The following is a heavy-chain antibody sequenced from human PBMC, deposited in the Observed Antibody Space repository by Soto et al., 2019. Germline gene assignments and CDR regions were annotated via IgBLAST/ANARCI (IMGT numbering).Heavy chain of an antibody. CDR3: ARKGRARGTTGFDP. D-gene: IGHD6-13*01. J-gene: IGHJ5*02. CDR1: GGSISNYW. CDR2: IYYTGST. Sequence: PSETLSLTCTVSGGSISNYWWNWIRQSPGKGLEWMGNIYYTGSTKYNPSLQSRVTISVDMSKSQFSLRLSSVTAADTAVYYCARKGRARGTTGFDPWGQGTGLPVSS. V-gene: IGHV4-59*01.